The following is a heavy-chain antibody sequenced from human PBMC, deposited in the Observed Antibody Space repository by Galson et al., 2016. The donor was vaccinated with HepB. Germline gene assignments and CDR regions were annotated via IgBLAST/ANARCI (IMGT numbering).Heavy chain of an antibody. Sequence: SLRLSCAASGFAFETFAMHWVRQAPGKGLEWVADIKQDGSATYYVDSVKGRFTISRDNAKNSLYLQMDSLRAEDTAVYYCAKDRGGAVPNWFDPWGQGTLVTVSS. CDR2: IKQDGSAT. CDR3: AKDRGGAVPNWFDP. J-gene: IGHJ5*02. D-gene: IGHD3-16*01. CDR1: GFAFETFA. V-gene: IGHV3-7*01.